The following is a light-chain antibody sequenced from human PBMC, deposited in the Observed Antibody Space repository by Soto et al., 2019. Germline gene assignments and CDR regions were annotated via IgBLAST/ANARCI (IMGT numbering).Light chain of an antibody. CDR3: QQRSNWPVT. CDR1: QSVRRY. Sequence: EIVLTQSPATLPLSPGERATLSCRASQSVRRYLAWYQQKPGQTPRLLIYDASNRATDIPARFSGSGSGTDCTLTISSLEPEDFAVYYCQQRSNWPVTFGQGTRVEIK. CDR2: DAS. V-gene: IGKV3-11*01. J-gene: IGKJ1*01.